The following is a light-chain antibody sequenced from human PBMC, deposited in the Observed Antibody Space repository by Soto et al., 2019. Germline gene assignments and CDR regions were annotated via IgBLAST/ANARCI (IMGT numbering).Light chain of an antibody. Sequence: QSALTHPXSVSXSXXXXXXIXXPXTXSDVGGYDFVSWYQHHPGKAPKLIIYEVRTRPSGVSDRFSGSKSGNTASLTISGLQAEDEADYYCSSYTSDWGVFGTGNKATVL. CDR3: SSYTSDWGV. V-gene: IGLV2-14*01. CDR1: XSDVGGYDF. CDR2: EVR. J-gene: IGLJ1*01.